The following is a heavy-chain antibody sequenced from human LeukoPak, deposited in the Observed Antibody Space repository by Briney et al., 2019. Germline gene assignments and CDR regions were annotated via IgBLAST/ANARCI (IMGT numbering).Heavy chain of an antibody. D-gene: IGHD3-22*01. CDR1: GFTFSAYS. V-gene: IGHV3-21*01. CDR3: ARGDYDSSGFFPN. J-gene: IGHJ4*02. CDR2: ISSSNSHI. Sequence: PGGSLRLSCAASGFTFSAYSMNWVRQAPGKGLEWVSFISSSNSHIYHADSVKGRLIISRDNAKNSLFLQMNSLRAEDTAVYYCARGDYDSSGFFPNWGQGTLVTVSS.